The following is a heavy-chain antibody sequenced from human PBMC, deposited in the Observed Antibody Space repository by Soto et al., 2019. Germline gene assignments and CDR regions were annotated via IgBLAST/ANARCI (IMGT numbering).Heavy chain of an antibody. CDR2: IYYSGTT. D-gene: IGHD3-10*01. CDR1: GYSISSSNW. CDR3: ARREFQGPIDY. Sequence: QVQLQESGPGLVKPSDTLSLTCAVSGYSISSSNWWGWIRQPPGKGLEWIGYIYYSGTTYYNPSLKGRVTMAVDTSNNKFSLKLTSVTAVDTAVYYCARREFQGPIDYWGQGTLVTVSS. J-gene: IGHJ4*02. V-gene: IGHV4-28*01.